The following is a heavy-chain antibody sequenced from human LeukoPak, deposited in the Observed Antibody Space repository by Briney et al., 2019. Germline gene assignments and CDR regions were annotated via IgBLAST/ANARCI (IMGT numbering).Heavy chain of an antibody. Sequence: PGGSLRLSCTASGFSFGYYWMTWVRQAPGKGLEWVANIKQDGSEKYYVDSVKGRFTISRDNAKNSLYLQMNSLRAEDTAVYSCAREGESSGYYIDYWGQGILVTVSS. D-gene: IGHD3-22*01. V-gene: IGHV3-7*01. CDR2: IKQDGSEK. J-gene: IGHJ4*02. CDR1: GFSFGYYW. CDR3: AREGESSGYYIDY.